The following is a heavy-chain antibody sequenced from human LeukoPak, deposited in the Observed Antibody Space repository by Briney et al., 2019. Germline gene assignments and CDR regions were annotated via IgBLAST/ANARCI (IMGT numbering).Heavy chain of an antibody. CDR3: ARDRLVATIIRYYYYGMDV. V-gene: IGHV3-48*03. D-gene: IGHD5-12*01. CDR1: GFTFSSYE. Sequence: PGGSLRLSCAASGFTFSSYEMNWVRQAPGKGLEWVSYISSSGSTIYYADSVKGRFTISRDNAKNSLYLQMNSLRAEDTAVYYCARDRLVATIIRYYYYGMDVWGQGTTVTVSS. J-gene: IGHJ6*02. CDR2: ISSSGSTI.